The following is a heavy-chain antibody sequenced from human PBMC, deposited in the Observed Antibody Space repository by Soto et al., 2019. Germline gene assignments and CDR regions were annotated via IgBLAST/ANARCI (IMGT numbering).Heavy chain of an antibody. J-gene: IGHJ4*02. D-gene: IGHD6-13*01. CDR3: TRGASSWNGIDF. CDR1: GFTFSNYW. CDR2: INIDGSHR. V-gene: IGHV3-74*01. Sequence: EVQLVESGGGLVQPGGSLRLSCAASGFTFSNYWMHWGRQAPGKGLEWVSRINIDGSHRDYSDSVKGRFTISRDDAQNTLYVQMHGLRVEDTAVYYCTRGASSWNGIDFWGQGTLVTVAS.